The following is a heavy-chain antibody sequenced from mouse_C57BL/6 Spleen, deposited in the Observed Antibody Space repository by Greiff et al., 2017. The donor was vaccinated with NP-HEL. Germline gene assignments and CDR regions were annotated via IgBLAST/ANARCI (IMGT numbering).Heavy chain of an antibody. J-gene: IGHJ3*01. CDR3: TTYPFGYGSTWFAY. D-gene: IGHD1-1*01. V-gene: IGHV14-4*01. CDR2: IDPENGDT. CDR1: GFNIKDDY. Sequence: VQLKESGAELVRPGASVKLSCTASGFNIKDDYMHWVKQRPEQGLEWIGWIDPENGDTEYASKFQGKATITADPSSNTAYLQLSSLTSEDTAVYYCTTYPFGYGSTWFAYWGQGTLVTVSA.